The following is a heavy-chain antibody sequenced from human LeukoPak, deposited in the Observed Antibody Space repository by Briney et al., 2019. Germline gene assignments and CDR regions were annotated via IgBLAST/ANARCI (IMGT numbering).Heavy chain of an antibody. CDR1: GGSISSGGYS. CDR2: IYHSGST. V-gene: IGHV4-30-2*05. Sequence: SETLSLTCAVSGGSISSGGYSWSWIRQPPGKGLEWIGYIYHSGSTYYNPSLKSRVTISVDTSKNQFSLKLSSVTAADTAVYYCARTDYYDSSLDYWGQGTLVTVSS. CDR3: ARTDYYDSSLDY. D-gene: IGHD3-22*01. J-gene: IGHJ4*02.